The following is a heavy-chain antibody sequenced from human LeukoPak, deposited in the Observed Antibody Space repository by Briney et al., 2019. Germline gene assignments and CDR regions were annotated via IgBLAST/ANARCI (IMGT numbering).Heavy chain of an antibody. D-gene: IGHD6-6*01. CDR3: AKDQGSSGCDY. V-gene: IGHV3-20*04. J-gene: IGHJ4*02. Sequence: PGGSLRLSCAASGFTFDDYGMSWVRLAPGKGLEWVSGINWNGGSTGYADSVKGRFTISRDNAKNTLYLQMNSLRAEDTAVYYCAKDQGSSGCDYWGQGTLVTVSS. CDR2: INWNGGST. CDR1: GFTFDDYG.